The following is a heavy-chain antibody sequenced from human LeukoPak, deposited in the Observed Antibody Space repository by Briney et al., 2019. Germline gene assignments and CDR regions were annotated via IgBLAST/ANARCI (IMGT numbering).Heavy chain of an antibody. CDR2: INHSGST. Sequence: LSETLSLTCTVSGGSISSGSYYWSWIRQPPGKGLEWIGEINHSGSTNYNPSLKSRVTISVDTSKNQFSLKLSSVTAADTAVYYCARERRGYSYGSVPHYFDYWGQGTLVTVSS. CDR1: GGSISSGSYY. D-gene: IGHD5-18*01. CDR3: ARERRGYSYGSVPHYFDY. V-gene: IGHV4-39*07. J-gene: IGHJ4*02.